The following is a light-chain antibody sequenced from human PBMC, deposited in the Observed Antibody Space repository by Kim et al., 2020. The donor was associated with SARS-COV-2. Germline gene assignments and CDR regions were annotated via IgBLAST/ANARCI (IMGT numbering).Light chain of an antibody. V-gene: IGKV3-20*01. Sequence: EIVLTQSPGTLSLSPGERATLSCRASQSISNSYLAWYQQKPGQAPRLLIYGASSRATGIPDRFSGSGSGTDFTLTISRLEPEDFAVFYCQQYTLSPFSSTFGQGTRLEIK. CDR2: GAS. J-gene: IGKJ5*01. CDR3: QQYTLSPFSST. CDR1: QSISNSY.